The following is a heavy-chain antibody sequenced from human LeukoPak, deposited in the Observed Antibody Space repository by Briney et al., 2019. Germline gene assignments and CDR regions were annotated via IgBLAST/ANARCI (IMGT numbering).Heavy chain of an antibody. Sequence: PGGSLRLSCAVSGFTVISNYVSWVRQAPGKGLEWVSVIYSDGRTYYADSVKGRFTISRDNSKNTLYLQMNTLRAEDTAVYYCARDLGYSHVYSFNYWGQGTLVTVSS. CDR2: IYSDGRT. D-gene: IGHD5-18*01. V-gene: IGHV3-53*01. CDR3: ARDLGYSHVYSFNY. CDR1: GFTVISNY. J-gene: IGHJ4*02.